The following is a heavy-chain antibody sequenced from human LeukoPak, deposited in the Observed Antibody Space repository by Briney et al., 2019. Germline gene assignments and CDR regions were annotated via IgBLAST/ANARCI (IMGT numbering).Heavy chain of an antibody. CDR2: INPNSGGT. CDR3: ATYGWFGPD. J-gene: IGHJ4*02. D-gene: IGHD3-10*01. CDR1: GYTFTSFD. Sequence: ASVKVSCKASGYTFTSFDMNWVRQATGQGLEWMGWINPNSGGTNYAQKFQGRVTMTRDTSISTAYMELSRLRSDDTAVYYCATYGWFGPDWGQGTLVTVSS. V-gene: IGHV1-2*02.